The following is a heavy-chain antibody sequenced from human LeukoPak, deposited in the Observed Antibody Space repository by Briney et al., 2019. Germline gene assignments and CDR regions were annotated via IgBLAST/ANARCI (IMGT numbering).Heavy chain of an antibody. CDR3: ARGRAYYDSSGYSLDAFDI. Sequence: ASVKVSCKASGYTFTSYDINWVRQATGQGLEWMGWMNSNSGNTGYAQRFQGRVTITRNTSISTAYMELSSLRSEDTAVYYCARGRAYYDSSGYSLDAFDIWGQGTMVTVSS. CDR2: MNSNSGNT. D-gene: IGHD3-22*01. V-gene: IGHV1-8*03. J-gene: IGHJ3*02. CDR1: GYTFTSYD.